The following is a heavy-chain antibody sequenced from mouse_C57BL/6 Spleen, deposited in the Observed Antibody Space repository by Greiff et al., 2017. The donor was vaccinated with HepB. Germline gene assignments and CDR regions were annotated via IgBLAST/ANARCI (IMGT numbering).Heavy chain of an antibody. CDR1: GFTFSSYG. V-gene: IGHV5-6*02. CDR2: ISSGGSYT. J-gene: IGHJ2*01. CDR3: ARWGLGLGFDY. Sequence: DVKLVESGGDLVKPGGSLKLSCAASGFTFSSYGMSWVRQTPDKRLEWVATISSGGSYTYYPDSVKGRFTISRDNAKNTLYLQMSSLKSEDTAMYYCARWGLGLGFDYWGQGITLTVSS. D-gene: IGHD4-1*01.